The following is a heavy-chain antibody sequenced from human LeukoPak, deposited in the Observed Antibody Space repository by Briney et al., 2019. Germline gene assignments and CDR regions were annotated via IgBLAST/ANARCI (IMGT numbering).Heavy chain of an antibody. Sequence: GASVKVSCKASGYTFTGYYMHWVRQAPGQGLEWMGWINPNSGGTNYVQKFQGRVTMTRDTSISTAYMELSRLRSDDTAVYYCASDYDSSGYYYYYGMDVWGQGTTVTVSS. CDR3: ASDYDSSGYYYYYGMDV. D-gene: IGHD3-22*01. CDR2: INPNSGGT. J-gene: IGHJ6*02. CDR1: GYTFTGYY. V-gene: IGHV1-2*02.